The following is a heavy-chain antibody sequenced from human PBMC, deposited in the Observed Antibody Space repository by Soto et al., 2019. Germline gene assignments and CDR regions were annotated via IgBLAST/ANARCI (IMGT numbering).Heavy chain of an antibody. D-gene: IGHD5-12*01. CDR1: GGSISSGNYY. CDR2: IHYSGTT. Sequence: SETLSLTCTVSGGSISSGNYYWSWIRHHPGKGLEWIGYIHYSGTTYYNPSLKSRITISVDTSKNQFSLMLSSVTAADTAVYYCARRDIVATSGAFDIWGQGTMVTVSS. V-gene: IGHV4-31*03. CDR3: ARRDIVATSGAFDI. J-gene: IGHJ3*02.